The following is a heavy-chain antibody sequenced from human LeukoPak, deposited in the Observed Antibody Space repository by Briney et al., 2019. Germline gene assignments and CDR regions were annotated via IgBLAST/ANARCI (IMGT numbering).Heavy chain of an antibody. Sequence: SETLSLTCAVYGGSFSGYYWSWIRQPPGKGLEWIGEINHSGSTNYNPSLESRVTISVDTSKNQFSLKLSSVTAADTAVYYCARLKRPYYYDSSGYYRGGYYFDYWGQGTLVTVSS. CDR3: ARLKRPYYYDSSGYYRGGYYFDY. CDR1: GGSFSGYY. V-gene: IGHV4-34*01. CDR2: INHSGST. J-gene: IGHJ4*02. D-gene: IGHD3-22*01.